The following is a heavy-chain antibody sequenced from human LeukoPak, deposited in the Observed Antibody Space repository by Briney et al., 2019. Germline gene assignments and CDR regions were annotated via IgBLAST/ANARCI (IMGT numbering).Heavy chain of an antibody. V-gene: IGHV3-30*02. CDR2: IRDDGSTR. CDR1: GFTFSRYG. D-gene: IGHD3-16*01. J-gene: IGHJ4*02. CDR3: AKVPHSWGLFDS. Sequence: GGSLRLSCAASGFTFSRYGLHWVRQAPGKGLEWVAFIRDDGSTRYYADSVKGRFTVSRDNSRNTLYLQMDSLRTEDTAVYYCAKVPHSWGLFDSWGQGTLVTVSS.